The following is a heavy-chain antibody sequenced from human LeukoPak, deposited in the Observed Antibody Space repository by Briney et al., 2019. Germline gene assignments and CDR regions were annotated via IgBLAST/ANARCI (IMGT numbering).Heavy chain of an antibody. CDR3: ARDVYITIFGVALYGMDV. Sequence: ASVKVSCKASGYTFTSYAMHWVRPAPGQRLEWMGWINAGNGDTKYSQKFQGRVTITRDTSASTAYMELSSLRSEDTAVYYCARDVYITIFGVALYGMDVWGQGTTVTVSS. D-gene: IGHD3-3*01. J-gene: IGHJ6*02. CDR2: INAGNGDT. CDR1: GYTFTSYA. V-gene: IGHV1-3*01.